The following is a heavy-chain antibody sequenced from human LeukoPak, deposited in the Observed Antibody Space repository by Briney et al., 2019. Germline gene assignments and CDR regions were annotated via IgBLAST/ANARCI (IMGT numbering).Heavy chain of an antibody. V-gene: IGHV4-59*12. Sequence: SETLSLTCTVSGGSISSYYWSWIRQPPGKGLEWIGYIYYSGSTNYNPSLKSRVTISVDKSKNQFSLKLSSVTAADTAVYYCARVSYYGSGSYKSDWGQGTLVTVSS. CDR3: ARVSYYGSGSYKSD. J-gene: IGHJ4*02. D-gene: IGHD3-10*01. CDR1: GGSISSYY. CDR2: IYYSGST.